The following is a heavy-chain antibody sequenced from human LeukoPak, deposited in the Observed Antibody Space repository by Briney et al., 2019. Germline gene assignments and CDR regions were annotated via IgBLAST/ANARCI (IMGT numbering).Heavy chain of an antibody. Sequence: GGSLRLSCAASGFTFSSYGMHWVRQAPGKGLEWVAVIWYDGSNKYYADSVKGRFTISRGNSKNTLYLQMNSLRAEDTAVYYCAKEGVRITMVRGVIPTTNYYGMDVWGKGTTVTVSS. J-gene: IGHJ6*04. V-gene: IGHV3-33*06. CDR3: AKEGVRITMVRGVIPTTNYYGMDV. CDR2: IWYDGSNK. D-gene: IGHD3-10*01. CDR1: GFTFSSYG.